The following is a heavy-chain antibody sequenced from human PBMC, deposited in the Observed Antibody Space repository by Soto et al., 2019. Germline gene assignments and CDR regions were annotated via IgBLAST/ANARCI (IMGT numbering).Heavy chain of an antibody. CDR2: IYPGDSDT. D-gene: IGHD2-15*01. Sequence: GESLKISCKGSGYSFTSYWIGWVRQMPGKGLEWMGIIYPGDSDTIYSPSFQGQVTISADKSISTAYLQWSSLKASDTAMYYCARHSTIVVVVAATHRYYYGMDVWGQGTTVTVSS. J-gene: IGHJ6*02. V-gene: IGHV5-51*01. CDR3: ARHSTIVVVVAATHRYYYGMDV. CDR1: GYSFTSYW.